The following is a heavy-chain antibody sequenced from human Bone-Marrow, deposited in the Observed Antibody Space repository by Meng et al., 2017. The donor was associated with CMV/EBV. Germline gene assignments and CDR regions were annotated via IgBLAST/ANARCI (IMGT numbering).Heavy chain of an antibody. Sequence: GGSLRLSCAASGFTFSNYWMHWVRQAPGKGLVWVSRINSDGSSTSYADSVKGRFNISRDNAKNTLYLQKNSLRAEDTAVYYCARVSCSSTSCYFDYWGQGTLVTVSS. D-gene: IGHD2-2*01. J-gene: IGHJ4*02. CDR2: INSDGSST. V-gene: IGHV3-74*01. CDR1: GFTFSNYW. CDR3: ARVSCSSTSCYFDY.